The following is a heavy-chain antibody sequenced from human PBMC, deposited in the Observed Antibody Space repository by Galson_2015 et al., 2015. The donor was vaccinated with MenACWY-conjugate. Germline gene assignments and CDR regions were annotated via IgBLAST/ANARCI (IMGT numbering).Heavy chain of an antibody. Sequence: SVKVSCKASGGTLSTYGVSWVRQAPGQGLEWMGGIIPKFGTTHYAQKFQGRVTIIADESTSTVYMDLSSLKSEDTAMYFCARARKRAIEPVPRHFHYYNGMDVWGQGTMVIVS. J-gene: IGHJ6*02. CDR3: ARARKRAIEPVPRHFHYYNGMDV. CDR1: GGTLSTYG. D-gene: IGHD1-14*01. V-gene: IGHV1-69*13. CDR2: IIPKFGTT.